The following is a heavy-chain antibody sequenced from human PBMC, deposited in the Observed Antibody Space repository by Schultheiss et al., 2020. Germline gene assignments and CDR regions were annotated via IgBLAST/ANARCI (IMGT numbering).Heavy chain of an antibody. D-gene: IGHD3-3*01. CDR1: GFTFSSYA. Sequence: GGSLRLSCAASGFTFSSYAMHWVRQAPGKGLEWVAVISYDGSNKYYADSVKGRFTISRDNSKNTLYLQMNSLKTEDTAVYYCTTGGELLITIFGDFGGMDVWGQGTTVTVSS. J-gene: IGHJ6*02. V-gene: IGHV3-30*04. CDR3: TTGGELLITIFGDFGGMDV. CDR2: ISYDGSNK.